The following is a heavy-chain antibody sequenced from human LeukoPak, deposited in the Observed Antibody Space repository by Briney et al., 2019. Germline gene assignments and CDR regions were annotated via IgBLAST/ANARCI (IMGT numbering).Heavy chain of an antibody. D-gene: IGHD6-13*01. CDR1: GGSISSFY. Sequence: SETLSLTCSVPGGSISSFYWTWIRQSPGEGLEWIGYIFYTGSTTYNPSLKSRVTISLDTSRNQFSLNLSSVTAADTAVYYCARTAAGKDHDFWGQGTLVTVSS. CDR3: ARTAAGKDHDF. J-gene: IGHJ4*02. V-gene: IGHV4-59*01. CDR2: IFYTGST.